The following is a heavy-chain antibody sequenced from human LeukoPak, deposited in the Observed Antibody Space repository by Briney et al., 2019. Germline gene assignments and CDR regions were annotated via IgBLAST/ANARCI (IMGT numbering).Heavy chain of an antibody. CDR1: GFTFSSYS. J-gene: IGHJ4*02. CDR3: FNYAY. D-gene: IGHD3-16*01. V-gene: IGHV3-66*01. Sequence: GGSLRLSCAASGFTFSSYSMNWVRQTPGKGLEWVSVIYSDGSTSYADSVKGRFTLSRDNSKNTVYLQVSSLRVEDTAVYYCFNYAYWGQGTLVTVSS. CDR2: IYSDGST.